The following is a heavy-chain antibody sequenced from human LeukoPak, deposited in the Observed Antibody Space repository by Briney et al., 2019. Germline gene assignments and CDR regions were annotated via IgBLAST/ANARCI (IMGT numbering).Heavy chain of an antibody. J-gene: IGHJ4*02. CDR1: GYTFTSYG. V-gene: IGHV1-18*01. Sequence: ASVKVSFKASGYTFTSYGISWVRQAPGQGLEWMGWISAYNGNTNYAQKLQGRVTMTTDTSTSTACMELRSLRSDDTAVYFCARSHNDFGDDYWGQGTLVTVSS. CDR3: ARSHNDFGDDY. D-gene: IGHD3-3*01. CDR2: ISAYNGNT.